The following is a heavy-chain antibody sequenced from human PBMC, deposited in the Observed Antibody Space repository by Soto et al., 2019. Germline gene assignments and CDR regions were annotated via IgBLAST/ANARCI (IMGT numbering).Heavy chain of an antibody. Sequence: QVQLVQSGAEVKKPGSSVKVSCKASGGTFSSYAISWVRQAPGQGLEWMGGIIPIFGTANYAQKFQGRVTITADESTSTAYMELSSPRSEDTAVYYCAREIAVAGTNYYYGMDVWGQGTTVTVSS. V-gene: IGHV1-69*12. J-gene: IGHJ6*02. D-gene: IGHD6-19*01. CDR1: GGTFSSYA. CDR3: AREIAVAGTNYYYGMDV. CDR2: IIPIFGTA.